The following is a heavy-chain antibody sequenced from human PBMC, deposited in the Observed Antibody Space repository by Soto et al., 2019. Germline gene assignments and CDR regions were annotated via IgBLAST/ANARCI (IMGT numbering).Heavy chain of an antibody. J-gene: IGHJ4*02. CDR2: VSGSGGST. Sequence: PGGSLRLSCAASGFTFSSYAMSWVRQPPGRGLEWVSRVSGSGGSTFYADSVKGRFTISRDNSKNTLYLQMNSLRAEDTAVYYCAKRDNTGWQYFDCWGQGTLVTVSS. V-gene: IGHV3-23*01. CDR1: GFTFSSYA. D-gene: IGHD6-19*01. CDR3: AKRDNTGWQYFDC.